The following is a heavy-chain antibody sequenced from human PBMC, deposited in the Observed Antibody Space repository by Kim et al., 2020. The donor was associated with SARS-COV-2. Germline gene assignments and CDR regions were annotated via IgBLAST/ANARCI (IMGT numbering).Heavy chain of an antibody. CDR3: ARESGWEYQLLGGDWFDP. V-gene: IGHV1-69*04. D-gene: IGHD2-2*01. J-gene: IGHJ5*02. CDR1: GGTFSSYA. Sequence: SVKVSCKASGGTFSSYAISWVRQAPGQGLEWMGRIIPILGIANYAQKFQGRVTITADKSTSTAYMELSSLRSEDTAVYYCARESGWEYQLLGGDWFDPWGQGTLVTVSS. CDR2: IIPILGIA.